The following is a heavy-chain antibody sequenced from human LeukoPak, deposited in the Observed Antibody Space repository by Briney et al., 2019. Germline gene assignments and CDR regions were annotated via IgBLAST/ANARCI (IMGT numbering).Heavy chain of an antibody. D-gene: IGHD6-13*01. CDR3: ASGPLWGSSSWYRIDY. CDR2: IYPGDSDT. CDR1: GYSFTSYW. Sequence: GESLKISCKGSGYSFTSYWIGWVRQMPGKGLEWMGIIYPGDSDTRYSPSFQGQVTISADKSISTAYLQWSSLKASDTAMYYCASGPLWGSSSWYRIDYWGQGTLVTVSS. V-gene: IGHV5-51*01. J-gene: IGHJ4*02.